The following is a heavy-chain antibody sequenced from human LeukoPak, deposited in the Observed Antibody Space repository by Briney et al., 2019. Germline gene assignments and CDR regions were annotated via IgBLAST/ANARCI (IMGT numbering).Heavy chain of an antibody. CDR2: ILYDGSNQ. J-gene: IGHJ4*02. CDR3: ARESSGGFDN. V-gene: IGHV3-33*05. D-gene: IGHD3-3*01. CDR1: GFTFSSYD. Sequence: GGSLRLSCAASGFTFSSYDIHWVRQAPGKGLEWVTIILYDGSNQYYADSVKGRFTISRDNSKNTVYLQMNSLTAEDTAVCYCARESSGGFDNWAQGTLVTVSS.